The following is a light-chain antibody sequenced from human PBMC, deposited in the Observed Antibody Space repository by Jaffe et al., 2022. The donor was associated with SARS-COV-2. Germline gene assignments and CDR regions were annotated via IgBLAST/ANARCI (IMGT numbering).Light chain of an antibody. CDR3: HQFDTSPRT. J-gene: IGKJ1*01. CDR2: GTS. V-gene: IGKV3-20*01. CDR1: QSVASKY. Sequence: EIVLTQSPGTLSLSPGERATLSCRTSQSVASKYLVWFQQKPGQAPRLLIYGTSSRATGIPDRFSGSGSGTDFTLTISRLEPEDFAVYYCHQFDTSPRTFGQGTKVEIK.